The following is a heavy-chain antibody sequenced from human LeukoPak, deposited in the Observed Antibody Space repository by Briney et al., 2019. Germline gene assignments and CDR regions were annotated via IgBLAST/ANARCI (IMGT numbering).Heavy chain of an antibody. D-gene: IGHD1-7*01. CDR3: ARVKYNWNYPLDYYYMDV. CDR1: GGSISSYY. J-gene: IGHJ6*03. Sequence: PSETLSLTCTVSGGSISSYYWSWIRQPPGKGLEWIGYIYYSGSTNYNPSLKSRVTISVDTSKNQFSLKLSSVTAAGTAVYYCARVKYNWNYPLDYYYMDVWGKGTTVTVSS. CDR2: IYYSGST. V-gene: IGHV4-59*01.